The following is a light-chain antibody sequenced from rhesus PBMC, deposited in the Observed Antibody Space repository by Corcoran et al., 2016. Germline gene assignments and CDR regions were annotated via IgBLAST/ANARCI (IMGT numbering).Light chain of an antibody. CDR3: SAWDSSLSAYI. J-gene: IGLJ1*01. CDR1: SNNVGNQG. Sequence: QAGLTQAPSVSKDLRQTATLTCTGNSNNVGNQGAAWLQQHQGHPPKLLSYRNNNRPSGISERFSASRSGITASLTITGLQPEDEADYYCSAWDSSLSAYIFGAGTRLTVL. V-gene: IGLV10-114*01. CDR2: RNN.